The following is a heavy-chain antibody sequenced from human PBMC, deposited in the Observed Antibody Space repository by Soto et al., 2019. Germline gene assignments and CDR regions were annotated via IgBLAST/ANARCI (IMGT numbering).Heavy chain of an antibody. CDR1: GYTLTELS. CDR2: FDPEDGET. D-gene: IGHD4-17*01. J-gene: IGHJ2*01. Sequence: ASVKVSFKVSGYTLTELSMHRVRQAPGKGLEWMGGFDPEDGETIYAQKFQGRVTMTEDTSTDTAYMELSSLRSEDTAVYYCATARTRTGRCEWYFDLWGRGTLVTVSS. CDR3: ATARTRTGRCEWYFDL. V-gene: IGHV1-24*01.